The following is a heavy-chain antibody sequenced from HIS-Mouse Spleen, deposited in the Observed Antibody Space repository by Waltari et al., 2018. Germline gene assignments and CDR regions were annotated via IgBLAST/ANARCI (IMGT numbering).Heavy chain of an antibody. Sequence: QLHLQESGPGLVKPSETLSLTSTVPGGSISSSSYYWGCIRQPPGKGLEWIGSIYYSGSTYYNPSLKSRVTISVDTSKNQFSLKLSSVTAADTAVYYCAREIPYSSSWYDWYFDLWGRGTLVTVSS. CDR1: GGSISSSSYY. J-gene: IGHJ2*01. CDR3: AREIPYSSSWYDWYFDL. CDR2: IYYSGST. V-gene: IGHV4-39*07. D-gene: IGHD6-13*01.